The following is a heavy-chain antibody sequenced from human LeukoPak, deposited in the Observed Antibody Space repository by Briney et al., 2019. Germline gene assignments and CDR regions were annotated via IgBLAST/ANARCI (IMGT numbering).Heavy chain of an antibody. CDR1: EFTFSSYA. Sequence: PGGSLRLYCTASEFTFSSYAMNWVGQAPGKGLEWVSSIRSSGDNTYYADSVKGRFTISRDNSKNTVYLQMNSLRAEDTAVYYCAKDLGGDFDYWGQGTLVTVSS. V-gene: IGHV3-23*01. CDR3: AKDLGGDFDY. D-gene: IGHD4-17*01. CDR2: IRSSGDNT. J-gene: IGHJ4*02.